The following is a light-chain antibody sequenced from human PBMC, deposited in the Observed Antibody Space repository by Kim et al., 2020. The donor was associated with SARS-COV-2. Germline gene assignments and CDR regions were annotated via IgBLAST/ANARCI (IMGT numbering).Light chain of an antibody. Sequence: WSPGERAALSCRASQSVSSYLVWYQHKPGQAPRLLIYDTSNRATGIPARFSGSGSGTDFTLTISSLEPEDFAVYYCQQRSNWPPTFGQGTKVDIK. CDR3: QQRSNWPPT. CDR2: DTS. CDR1: QSVSSY. J-gene: IGKJ1*01. V-gene: IGKV3-11*01.